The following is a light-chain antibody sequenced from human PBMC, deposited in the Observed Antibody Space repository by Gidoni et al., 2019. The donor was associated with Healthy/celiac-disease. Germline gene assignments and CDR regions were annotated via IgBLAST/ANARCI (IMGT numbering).Light chain of an antibody. CDR1: QSVSSSY. V-gene: IGKV3-20*01. Sequence: EIVLTQAPGTLSLSPGERATLSCRASQSVSSSYLAGYQQTPGQAHSLLIYGASSRATGIPDRFSGSGSGTDFTLTLSRLEPEDFAVYYCQQYGSSPLTFGPGTKVDIK. J-gene: IGKJ3*01. CDR2: GAS. CDR3: QQYGSSPLT.